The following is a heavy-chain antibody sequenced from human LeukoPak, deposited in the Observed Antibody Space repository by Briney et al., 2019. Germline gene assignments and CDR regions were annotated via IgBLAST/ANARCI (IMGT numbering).Heavy chain of an antibody. V-gene: IGHV1-2*02. Sequence: GASVKVSCKASGYTFTGYYMHWVRQAPGQGLEWMGWINPNSGGTNYAQKFQGRVTMTRDTSISTAYMELSRLRSDDTAVYYCARGRSRYDYVWGSYFYWGQGTLVTVSS. CDR2: INPNSGGT. CDR3: ARGRSRYDYVWGSYFY. J-gene: IGHJ4*02. CDR1: GYTFTGYY. D-gene: IGHD3-16*01.